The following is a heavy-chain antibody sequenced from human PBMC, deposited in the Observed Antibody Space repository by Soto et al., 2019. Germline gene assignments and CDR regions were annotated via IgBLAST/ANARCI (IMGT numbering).Heavy chain of an antibody. V-gene: IGHV1-46*01. CDR2: ISPSGGGT. CDR1: EYRVTSDY. D-gene: IGHD2-21*02. J-gene: IGHJ4*02. CDR3: ARGRDQGDQGRHAFFDY. Sequence: ASVKVSCKASEYRVTSDYMHWLRQAPGQGLEWIGIISPSGGGTSYEQKFQGRVTMTRDTSTSTVYMELSSLRSEDTAVYYCARGRDQGDQGRHAFFDYWGQ.